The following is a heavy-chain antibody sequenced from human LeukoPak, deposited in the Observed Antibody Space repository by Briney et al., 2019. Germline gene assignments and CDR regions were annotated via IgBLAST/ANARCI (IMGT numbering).Heavy chain of an antibody. CDR1: GGSISSYY. J-gene: IGHJ4*02. D-gene: IGHD6-6*01. Sequence: PSETLSLTCTVSGGSISSYYWSWIRQPPGKGLEWIGYIYHSGSTYYNPSLKSRVTISVDRSKNQFSLKLSSVTAADTAVYYCARDPKYSSSGHLFDYWGQGTLVTVSS. CDR2: IYHSGST. CDR3: ARDPKYSSSGHLFDY. V-gene: IGHV4-59*12.